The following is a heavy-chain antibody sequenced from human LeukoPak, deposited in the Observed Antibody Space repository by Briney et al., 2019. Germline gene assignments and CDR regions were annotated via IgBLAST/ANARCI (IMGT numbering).Heavy chain of an antibody. Sequence: GGSLRLSCAASGFTFSNAWMSWVRQAPGKGLEWVGRIKSKTDGGTTDYAAPVKGRFTISRDDSKNTLFLQMNSLKTEDTAVYYCTTDSLGLYSYDSSGYCFDYWGQGTLVTVSS. CDR3: TTDSLGLYSYDSSGYCFDY. CDR2: IKSKTDGGTT. V-gene: IGHV3-15*01. J-gene: IGHJ4*02. CDR1: GFTFSNAW. D-gene: IGHD3-22*01.